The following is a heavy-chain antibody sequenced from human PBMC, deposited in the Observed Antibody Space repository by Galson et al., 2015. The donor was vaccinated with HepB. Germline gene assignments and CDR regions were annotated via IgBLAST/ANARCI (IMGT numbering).Heavy chain of an antibody. Sequence: SLRLSCAASGFTFDDYGMSWVRQAPGKGLEWVSGINWNGGSTGYADSVKGRFTISRDNAKNSLYLQMNSLRAEDTALYYCARDSGGCSGGSCYSGFSGLFRTARESWFDPWGQGTLVTVFS. D-gene: IGHD2-15*01. V-gene: IGHV3-20*04. CDR2: INWNGGST. CDR1: GFTFDDYG. CDR3: ARDSGGCSGGSCYSGFSGLFRTARESWFDP. J-gene: IGHJ5*02.